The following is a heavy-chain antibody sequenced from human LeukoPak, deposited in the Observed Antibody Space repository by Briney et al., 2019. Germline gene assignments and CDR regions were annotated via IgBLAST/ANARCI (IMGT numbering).Heavy chain of an antibody. CDR1: GFTFGSYA. CDR3: ARVRDGYNPPDY. Sequence: GGSLRLSCAASGFTFGSYAMHWVRQAPGKGLEWVAVISYDGSNKYYADSVKGRFTISRDNSKNTLYLQMNSLRAEDTAVYYCARVRDGYNPPDYWGQGTLVTVSS. V-gene: IGHV3-30*04. CDR2: ISYDGSNK. D-gene: IGHD5-24*01. J-gene: IGHJ4*02.